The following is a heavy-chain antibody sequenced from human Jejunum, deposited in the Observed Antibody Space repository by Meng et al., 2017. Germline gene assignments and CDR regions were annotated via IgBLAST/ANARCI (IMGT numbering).Heavy chain of an antibody. CDR2: IDHSGST. D-gene: IGHD3-10*01. Sequence: VQLQQWGAGLLKPSETLSLTCAVYGGSFSGYYCGWIRQAPGKGLEWIGDIDHSGSTNYNPPLKNRVTISVDTSRNQISLNLNSVTAADTAVYYCARGGDPRAYYFDYWGQGNLVTVSS. J-gene: IGHJ4*02. CDR3: ARGGDPRAYYFDY. V-gene: IGHV4-34*01. CDR1: GGSFSGYY.